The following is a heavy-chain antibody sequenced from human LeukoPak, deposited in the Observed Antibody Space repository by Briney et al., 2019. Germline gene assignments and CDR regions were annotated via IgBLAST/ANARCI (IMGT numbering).Heavy chain of an antibody. CDR3: ARGRGPYYYYYGMDV. Sequence: ASVKVPCKASGGTFSSYAISWVRQAPGQGLEWMGGIIPIFGTANYAQRFQGRVTITADESTSTAYMELSSLRSEDTAVYYCARGRGPYYYYYGMDVWGQGTTVTVSS. J-gene: IGHJ6*02. CDR1: GGTFSSYA. V-gene: IGHV1-69*13. CDR2: IIPIFGTA. D-gene: IGHD6-25*01.